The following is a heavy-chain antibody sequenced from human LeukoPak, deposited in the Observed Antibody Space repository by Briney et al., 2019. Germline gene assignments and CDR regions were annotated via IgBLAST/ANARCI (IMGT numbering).Heavy chain of an antibody. Sequence: SVKVSCTASGGTFSSYAISWVRQAPGQGLEWMGGIIPIFGTANYAQKFQGRVTMTRDASISTAYMELSRLRSDDTAVYYCARSISIVGSLRAFDYWGQGTLVTVSS. CDR3: ARSISIVGSLRAFDY. CDR1: GGTFSSYA. CDR2: IIPIFGTA. V-gene: IGHV1-69*05. D-gene: IGHD1-26*01. J-gene: IGHJ4*02.